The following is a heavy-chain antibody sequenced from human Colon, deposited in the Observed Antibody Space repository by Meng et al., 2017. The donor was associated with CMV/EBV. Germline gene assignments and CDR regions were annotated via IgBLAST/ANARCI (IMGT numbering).Heavy chain of an antibody. D-gene: IGHD6-13*01. CDR3: ARDPWAPIAGILYGLDV. CDR1: GFSVTSNY. J-gene: IGHJ6*02. CDR2: IYGDNTT. V-gene: IGHV3-66*02. Sequence: GGSLRLSCAASGFSVTSNYMNWVRQAPGKGLEWVSVIYGDNTTHYADSVKGRFTISRDSSKNIVFLQMNNLRGEDTAVYYCARDPWAPIAGILYGLDVWGQGTTVTVSS.